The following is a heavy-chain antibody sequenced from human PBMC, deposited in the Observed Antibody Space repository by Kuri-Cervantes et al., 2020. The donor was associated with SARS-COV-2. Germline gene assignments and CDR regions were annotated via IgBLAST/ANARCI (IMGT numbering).Heavy chain of an antibody. CDR3: ASALLMGGDYVGVIDY. CDR1: GFTFSSYG. Sequence: GESLKISCAASGFTFSSYGMHWVRQAPGKGLEWVSVIYCGGSTYYADSVKGRFTISRDNSKNTLYLQMNSLRAEDTAVYYCASALLMGGDYVGVIDYWGQGTLVTVSS. D-gene: IGHD4-23*01. CDR2: IYCGGST. J-gene: IGHJ4*02. V-gene: IGHV3-NL1*01.